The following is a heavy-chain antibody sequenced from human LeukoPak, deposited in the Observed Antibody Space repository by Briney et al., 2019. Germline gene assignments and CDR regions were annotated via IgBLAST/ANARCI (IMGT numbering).Heavy chain of an antibody. CDR1: GYSFTNYG. CDR2: IYPVDSDT. CDR3: ARPLQCSSATCPLDY. D-gene: IGHD2-2*01. Sequence: GESLKISCKGSGYSFTNYGIAWVRQMPGKGLEWMGIIYPVDSDTSYTPSFQGQVSISADNSISTAYLQWTSLKASDTAMYYCARPLQCSSATCPLDYWGQGTLVTVSS. J-gene: IGHJ4*02. V-gene: IGHV5-51*01.